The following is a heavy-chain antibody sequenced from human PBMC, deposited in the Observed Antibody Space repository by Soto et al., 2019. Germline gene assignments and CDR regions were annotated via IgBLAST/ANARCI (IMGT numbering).Heavy chain of an antibody. D-gene: IGHD3-3*01. CDR1: GCTFTNYG. CDR2: ISAYNGNA. CDR3: ARGSRFDWFDP. V-gene: IGHV1-18*04. J-gene: IGHJ5*02. Sequence: ASVKVSCKASGCTFTNYGFTWVRQAPGQGLEWMGWISAYNGNANYGQNFQGRVTMTTDTATSTAHMELRSLRYDDTAIYYCARGSRFDWFDPWGQGTLVTVSS.